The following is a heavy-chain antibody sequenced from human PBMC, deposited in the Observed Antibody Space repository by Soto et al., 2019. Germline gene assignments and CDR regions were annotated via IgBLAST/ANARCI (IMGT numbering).Heavy chain of an antibody. CDR3: AKDRDSSSEYYFDY. J-gene: IGHJ4*02. D-gene: IGHD6-6*01. CDR2: INSDGSST. Sequence: GGSLRLSCAASGFTFSSYWMHWVRQAPGKGLVWVSRINSDGSSTSYADSVKGRFTISRDKAKNTLYLQMNSLRAEDTAVYYCAKDRDSSSEYYFDYWGQGTLVTVSS. V-gene: IGHV3-74*01. CDR1: GFTFSSYW.